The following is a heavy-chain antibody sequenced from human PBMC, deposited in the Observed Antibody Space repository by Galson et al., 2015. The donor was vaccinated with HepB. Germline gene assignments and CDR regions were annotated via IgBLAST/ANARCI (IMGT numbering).Heavy chain of an antibody. CDR3: AREDCSGGSCYSGGY. V-gene: IGHV1-69*13. D-gene: IGHD2-15*01. CDR2: IIPIFGTA. Sequence: SVKVSCKASGGTFSSYAISWVRQAPGQGLEWMGGIIPIFGTANYAQKFQGRVTIAADESTSTAYMELSSLRSEDTAVYYCAREDCSGGSCYSGGYWGQGTLVTVSS. J-gene: IGHJ4*02. CDR1: GGTFSSYA.